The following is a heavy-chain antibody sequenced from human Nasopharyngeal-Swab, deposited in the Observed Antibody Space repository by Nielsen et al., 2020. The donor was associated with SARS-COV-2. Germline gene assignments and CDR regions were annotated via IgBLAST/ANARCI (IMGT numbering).Heavy chain of an antibody. Sequence: GESLKISCAASGFTVSSNYMSWVRQAPGKGLEWVSVIYSGGSTYYADSVRGRFTISRHNSKNTLYLQMNSLRAEDTAVYYCASTAPHIVVVTAIPYAFDIWGQGTMVTVSS. CDR2: IYSGGST. CDR1: GFTVSSNY. J-gene: IGHJ3*02. CDR3: ASTAPHIVVVTAIPYAFDI. D-gene: IGHD2-21*02. V-gene: IGHV3-53*04.